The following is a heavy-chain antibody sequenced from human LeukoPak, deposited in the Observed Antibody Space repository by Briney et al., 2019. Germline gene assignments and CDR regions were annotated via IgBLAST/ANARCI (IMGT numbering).Heavy chain of an antibody. CDR3: ARTYYYGSGSQPRDAFDI. V-gene: IGHV5-51*01. CDR2: IYPGDSDT. J-gene: IGHJ3*02. CDR1: GYSFTSYW. D-gene: IGHD3-10*01. Sequence: GESLKISCKGSGYSFTSYWIGWVRQMPGKGLEWRGIIYPGDSDTRYSPSFQGQVTISADKSISTAYLQWSSLKASDTAMYYCARTYYYGSGSQPRDAFDIWGQGTMVTVSS.